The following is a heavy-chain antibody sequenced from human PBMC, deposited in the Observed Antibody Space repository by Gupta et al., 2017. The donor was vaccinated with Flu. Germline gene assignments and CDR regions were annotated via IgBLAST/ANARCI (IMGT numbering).Heavy chain of an antibody. CDR1: GGSISSGGYS. CDR2: IYYSGST. J-gene: IGHJ4*02. CDR3: ARAGRRAAAGRVGYYFDY. D-gene: IGHD6-13*01. Sequence: QVQLQESGPGLVKPSQTLSLTCTVSGGSISSGGYSWRWIPQHPGKGLEWIGYIYYSGSTYYNPSLKSRVTISVDTSKNQFSLKLSSVTAADTAVYYCARAGRRAAAGRVGYYFDYWGQGTLVTVSS. V-gene: IGHV4-31*03.